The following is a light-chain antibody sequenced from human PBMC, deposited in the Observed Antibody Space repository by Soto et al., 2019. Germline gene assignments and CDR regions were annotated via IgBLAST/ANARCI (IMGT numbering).Light chain of an antibody. CDR3: QHYNSSPWT. CDR1: QSISSW. J-gene: IGKJ1*01. V-gene: IGKV1-5*03. CDR2: KAS. Sequence: DIQMTQSPSTLSASVGDRVTITCRASQSISSWFAWYQQKPGKAPKLLIYKASSLESGVPSRFSGSGSGTEFTLTISSLQPDDFATYYCQHYNSSPWTFGQGTKVEIK.